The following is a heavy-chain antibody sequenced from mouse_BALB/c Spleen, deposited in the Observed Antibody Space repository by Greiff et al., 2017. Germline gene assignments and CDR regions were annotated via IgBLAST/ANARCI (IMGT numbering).Heavy chain of an antibody. Sequence: EVKLVESGPGLVKPSQSLSLTCTVTGYSITSDYAWNWIRQFPGNKLEWMGYISYSGSTSYNPSLKSRISITRDTSKNQFFLQLNSVTTEDTATYYCARGDYRSYYFDYWGQGTTLTVSS. D-gene: IGHD2-14*01. CDR1: GYSITSDYA. CDR3: ARGDYRSYYFDY. J-gene: IGHJ2*01. CDR2: ISYSGST. V-gene: IGHV3-2*02.